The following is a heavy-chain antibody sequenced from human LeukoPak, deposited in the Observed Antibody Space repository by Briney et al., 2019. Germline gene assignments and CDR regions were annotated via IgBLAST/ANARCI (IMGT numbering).Heavy chain of an antibody. D-gene: IGHD3-10*01. CDR2: IDPSGGST. CDR3: ASLGSGSSPIIDFDY. V-gene: IGHV1-46*01. J-gene: IGHJ4*02. Sequence: ASVKVSCKASGYSFTSYYMHWVRQAPGQGLEWMGIIDPSGGSTNYAQKFQGRITMTRDTSTGTVYMDLSSLTSEDTAIYYCASLGSGSSPIIDFDYWGQGTLVTVSS. CDR1: GYSFTSYY.